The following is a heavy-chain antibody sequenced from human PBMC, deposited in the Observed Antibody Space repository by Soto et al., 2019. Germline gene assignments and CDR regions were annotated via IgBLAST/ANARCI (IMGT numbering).Heavy chain of an antibody. Sequence: TVSGGSISSGGYYWSWIRQHPGKGLEWIGYIYYSGSTYYNLSLKSRVTISVDTSKNQFSLKLSSVTAADTAVYYCARDRTTNKGFYYYGMDVWGQGTTVTLSS. CDR1: GGSISSGGYY. CDR3: ARDRTTNKGFYYYGMDV. D-gene: IGHD1-1*01. J-gene: IGHJ6*02. V-gene: IGHV4-31*03. CDR2: IYYSGST.